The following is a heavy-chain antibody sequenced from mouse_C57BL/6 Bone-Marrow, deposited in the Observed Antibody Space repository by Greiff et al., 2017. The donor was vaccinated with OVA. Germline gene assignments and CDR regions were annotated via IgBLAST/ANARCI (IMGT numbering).Heavy chain of an antibody. V-gene: IGHV5-6*01. Sequence: EVQRVESGGDLVKPGGSLKLSCAASGFTFSSYGMSWVRQTPDKRLEWVANISSGGSYTYYQESVKGRFTISRDNAKNTLYLQMSSLKSEDSAMYYCARRMAYCDYDGFAYWGQGTTVTVSA. CDR2: ISSGGSYT. J-gene: IGHJ3*01. CDR1: GFTFSSYG. CDR3: ARRMAYCDYDGFAY. D-gene: IGHD2-4*01.